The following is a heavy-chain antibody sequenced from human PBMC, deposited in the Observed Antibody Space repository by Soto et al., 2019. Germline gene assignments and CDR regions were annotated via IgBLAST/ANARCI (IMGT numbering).Heavy chain of an antibody. D-gene: IGHD2-2*01. V-gene: IGHV4-31*03. Sequence: PSETLSLTCTVSGGSISSGGYYWSWIRQHLGKGLEWIGYIYYSGSTYYNPSLKSRVTISVDTSKNQFSLKLSSVTAADTAVYYCAREDIVVVPAEGSWFDPWGQGTLVTVSS. CDR2: IYYSGST. J-gene: IGHJ5*02. CDR3: AREDIVVVPAEGSWFDP. CDR1: GGSISSGGYY.